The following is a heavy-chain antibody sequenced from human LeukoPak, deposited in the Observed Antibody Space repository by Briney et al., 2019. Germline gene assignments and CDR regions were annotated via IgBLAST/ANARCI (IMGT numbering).Heavy chain of an antibody. CDR1: GGSISSGSYY. CDR2: IYTSGST. V-gene: IGHV4-61*02. D-gene: IGHD3-10*01. Sequence: SETLSLTCSVSGGSISSGSYYWSWIRQPAGKGLAWIGRIYTSGSTNYNPSLKSRVTISVDTSKNQFSLKLSSVTAADTAVYYCARDRIYGSGSDHFDYWGQGTLVTVSS. J-gene: IGHJ4*02. CDR3: ARDRIYGSGSDHFDY.